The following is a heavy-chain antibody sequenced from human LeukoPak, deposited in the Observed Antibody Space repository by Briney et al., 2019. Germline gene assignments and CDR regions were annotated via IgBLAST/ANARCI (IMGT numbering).Heavy chain of an antibody. CDR2: IKQDGSEK. V-gene: IGHV3-7*01. Sequence: PGGSLRLSCAASGFTFSSEWVSWVRQAPGEVLEWVANIKQDGSEKYYVDSVKGRFTISRDNAKNSLYLQMNSLRAEDTAVYYCARIYCSSTSCYLDSWGQGTLVTVSS. D-gene: IGHD2-2*01. CDR1: GFTFSSEW. J-gene: IGHJ4*02. CDR3: ARIYCSSTSCYLDS.